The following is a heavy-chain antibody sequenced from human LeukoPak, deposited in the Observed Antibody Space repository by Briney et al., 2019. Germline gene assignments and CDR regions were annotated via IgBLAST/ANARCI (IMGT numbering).Heavy chain of an antibody. J-gene: IGHJ3*02. Sequence: PSETLSLTCTVSGGSITNYYWGWIRQPPGKGLEWIGSIYYSGSTYYNPSLKSRVTISVDTSKNQFSLKLSSVTAADTAVYYCARDKEDAFDIWGQGTMVTVSS. CDR2: IYYSGST. V-gene: IGHV4-39*07. CDR3: ARDKEDAFDI. CDR1: GGSITNYY.